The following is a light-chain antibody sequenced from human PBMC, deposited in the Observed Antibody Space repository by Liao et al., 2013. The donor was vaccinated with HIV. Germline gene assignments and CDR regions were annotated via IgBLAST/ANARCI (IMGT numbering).Light chain of an antibody. Sequence: SYVLTQPPSVSLAPGETAMITCGGNNIARQSVHWYQQKPGQSPVLVIYKDSKRPSGIPERFSGSNSGNTATLTISGTQAMDEADYYCQAWDTKAGWVFGGGTRLAVL. CDR3: QAWDTKAGWV. J-gene: IGLJ3*02. V-gene: IGLV3-21*01. CDR2: KDS. CDR1: NIARQS.